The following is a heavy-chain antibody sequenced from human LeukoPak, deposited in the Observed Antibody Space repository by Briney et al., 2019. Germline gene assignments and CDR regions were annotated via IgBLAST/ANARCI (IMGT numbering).Heavy chain of an antibody. CDR2: IKQDGSEK. D-gene: IGHD6-13*01. J-gene: IGHJ4*02. CDR1: GFTFSSYW. Sequence: QSGGSLRLSCAASGFTFSSYWMSWVRQAPGKGLEWVANIKQDGSEKYYVDSVKGRFAISRDNAKNSLYPQMNSLRAEDTAVYYCVRIAAAGFDYWGQGTLVTVSS. V-gene: IGHV3-7*03. CDR3: VRIAAAGFDY.